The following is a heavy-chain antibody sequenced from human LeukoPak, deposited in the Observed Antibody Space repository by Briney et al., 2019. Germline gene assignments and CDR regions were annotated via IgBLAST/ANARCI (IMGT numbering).Heavy chain of an antibody. J-gene: IGHJ4*02. D-gene: IGHD6-13*01. CDR3: ARVGRVGYSSSWYYFDY. CDR1: GFTFSSYS. CDR2: ISSSSSYI. V-gene: IGHV3-21*01. Sequence: GGSLILSCAASGFTFSSYSMNWVRQAPGKGLEWVSFISSSSSYIYYADSVKGRFTISRDNSKNTLYLQMNSLRAEDTAVYYCARVGRVGYSSSWYYFDYWGQGTLVTVSS.